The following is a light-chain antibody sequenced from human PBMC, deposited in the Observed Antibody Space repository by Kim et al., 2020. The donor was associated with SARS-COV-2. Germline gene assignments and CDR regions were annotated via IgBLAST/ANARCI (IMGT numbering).Light chain of an antibody. V-gene: IGLV1-51*01. CDR1: RSNIDQNY. CDR3: GTWDSSLNGLV. Sequence: GQKVTISCSGTRSNIDQNYISLYQQCPGTAPILLIYDNNQRHSGIPDRFSCSKSGTSTTLGITALQTGDEADYYCGTWDSSLNGLVFGGGTQLTVL. J-gene: IGLJ2*01. CDR2: DNN.